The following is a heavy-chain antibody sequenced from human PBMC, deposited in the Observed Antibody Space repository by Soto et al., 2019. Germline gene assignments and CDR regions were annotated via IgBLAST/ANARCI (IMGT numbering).Heavy chain of an antibody. Sequence: QVQLVQSGAEVKKPGASVKVSCKASGYTFTSYGISWVRQTPGQGLEWMGWISAYNGNTNYAQKLQGRVTMTTDTSTSTAYMELRSLRSDDTAVHYYGRYCSGGSCYGWFDPWGQGTLVTVSS. V-gene: IGHV1-18*01. CDR2: ISAYNGNT. CDR1: GYTFTSYG. CDR3: GRYCSGGSCYGWFDP. J-gene: IGHJ5*02. D-gene: IGHD2-15*01.